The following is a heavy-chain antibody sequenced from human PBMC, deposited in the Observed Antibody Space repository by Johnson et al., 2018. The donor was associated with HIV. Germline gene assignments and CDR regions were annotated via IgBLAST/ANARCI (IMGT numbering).Heavy chain of an antibody. D-gene: IGHD3-22*01. J-gene: IGHJ3*02. CDR1: GFTVSSNY. CDR2: IKEDGSED. CDR3: AKEQPYYYDNRHAFDI. Sequence: VQLVESGGGLVQPGGSLRLSCAASGFTVSSNYMSWVRQAPGRGLEWLANIKEDGSEDYYVDSLKGRFTISRDNARNSLYLQMNSLRPDDTAVYFCAKEQPYYYDNRHAFDIWGQGTMVTVSS. V-gene: IGHV3-7*01.